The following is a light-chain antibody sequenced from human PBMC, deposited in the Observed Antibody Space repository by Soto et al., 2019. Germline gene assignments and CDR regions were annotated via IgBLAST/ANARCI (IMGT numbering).Light chain of an antibody. CDR3: AASDASLSGVL. Sequence: QSVLTQPPSASGTPGQRVTISCSGSSSNIGSNYVYWYQQLPGTAPKLLIYRNNQRPSGVPDRFSGSKTDTSASLAISGLRSEDEADYYCAASDASLSGVLFGGGTKLTVL. CDR2: RNN. J-gene: IGLJ2*01. V-gene: IGLV1-47*01. CDR1: SSNIGSNY.